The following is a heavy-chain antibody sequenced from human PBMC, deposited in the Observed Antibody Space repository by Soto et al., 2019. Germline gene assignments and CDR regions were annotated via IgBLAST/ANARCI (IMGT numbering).Heavy chain of an antibody. CDR1: SGSISSNWW. CDR2: INDSGTT. CDR3: ATRRAGVAMVRGFFDH. D-gene: IGHD3-10*01. Sequence: SETLSLTCVVSSGSISSNWWWSWVRQPPGKGLEWIGEINDSGTTYCNPSVQSRVTISVDASKNQFSLKLSSVTAADTGLFYCATRRAGVAMVRGFFDHWGQGTPVTVSS. V-gene: IGHV4-4*02. J-gene: IGHJ4*02.